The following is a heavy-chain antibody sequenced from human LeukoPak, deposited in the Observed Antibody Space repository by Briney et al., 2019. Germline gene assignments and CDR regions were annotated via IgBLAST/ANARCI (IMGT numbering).Heavy chain of an antibody. CDR2: ISGSGGSI. J-gene: IGHJ4*02. CDR1: GFTFSSYA. V-gene: IGHV3-23*01. D-gene: IGHD3-9*01. CDR3: AKLPYFAYFDY. Sequence: GGSLRLSCAASGFTFSSYAMNWVRQAPGKGLEWVSAISGSGGSIYYADSVKGRFTISRDNSKNTLYLQMNSLKAEDTAVYHCAKLPYFAYFDYWGQGTLVSVSS.